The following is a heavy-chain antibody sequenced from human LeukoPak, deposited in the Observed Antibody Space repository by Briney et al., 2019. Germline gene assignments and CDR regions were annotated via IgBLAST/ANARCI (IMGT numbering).Heavy chain of an antibody. V-gene: IGHV3-48*04. CDR1: GVTFSSYT. CDR3: AKDRWASIAAAVTFDY. Sequence: GGSLRLSCAASGVTFSSYTMNWVRQAPGKGLEWISYISHTSNTIYYADSVKGRFTISRDNAKNSLFLHMNSLRAEDTAVYYCAKDRWASIAAAVTFDYWGQGTLVTVSS. CDR2: ISHTSNTI. J-gene: IGHJ4*02. D-gene: IGHD6-13*01.